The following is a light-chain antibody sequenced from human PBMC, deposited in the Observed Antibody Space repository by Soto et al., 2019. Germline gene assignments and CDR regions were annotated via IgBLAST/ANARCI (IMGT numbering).Light chain of an antibody. CDR3: QKYNSAPWT. Sequence: DIQMTQSPSSLSASVGDRVTITCRASQGISNYLAWYQQKPGQVPKLRIYAASTVHKGVPSRFSGSGSGTDFTLTISSLQPEDVATYYCQKYNSAPWTFGQGTKVEIK. V-gene: IGKV1-27*01. CDR2: AAS. J-gene: IGKJ1*01. CDR1: QGISNY.